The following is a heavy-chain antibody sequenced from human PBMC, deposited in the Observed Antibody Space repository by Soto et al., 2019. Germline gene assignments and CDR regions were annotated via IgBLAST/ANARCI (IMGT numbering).Heavy chain of an antibody. V-gene: IGHV1-69*01. CDR3: ARSRARDIAVAGPVYFDY. CDR2: IIPIFGTA. D-gene: IGHD6-19*01. CDR1: GGTFSSYA. J-gene: IGHJ4*02. Sequence: QVQLVQSGAEVKKPGSSVKVSCKASGGTFSSYAISWVRQAPGQGLEWMGEIIPIFGTANYAQKFQGRVTITADESTSTAYMELSSLRSEDTALYYCARSRARDIAVAGPVYFDYWGQGTLVTVSS.